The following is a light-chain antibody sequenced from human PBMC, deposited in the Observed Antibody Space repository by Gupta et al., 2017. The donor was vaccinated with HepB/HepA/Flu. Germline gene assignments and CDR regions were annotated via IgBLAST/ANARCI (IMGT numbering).Light chain of an antibody. Sequence: QSVLTPPPSGPGALRQRHTIPCPRSGTNIGAGLDVHWYQQLPGTAPKLLIYGNINRPSGVPDRFSGSKSGTSASLAITGLQAEDEADYYCQSYDSRLSGVVFGGGTKLTVL. CDR1: GTNIGAGLD. V-gene: IGLV1-40*01. J-gene: IGLJ2*01. CDR3: QSYDSRLSGVV. CDR2: GNI.